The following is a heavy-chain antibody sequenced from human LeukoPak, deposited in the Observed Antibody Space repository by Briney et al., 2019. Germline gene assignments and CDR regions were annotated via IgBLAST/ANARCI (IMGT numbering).Heavy chain of an antibody. Sequence: GGSLRLSCAASGFTFSNAWMSWVRQAPGKGLEWVGRIKSKTDGGTTDSAAPVKGRFTISRDDSKYTLYLEMSSLKIEDTALYYCTTWLYGSGSYSDYWGQGTLVTVSS. CDR3: TTWLYGSGSYSDY. D-gene: IGHD3-10*01. CDR1: GFTFSNAW. J-gene: IGHJ4*02. V-gene: IGHV3-15*01. CDR2: IKSKTDGGTT.